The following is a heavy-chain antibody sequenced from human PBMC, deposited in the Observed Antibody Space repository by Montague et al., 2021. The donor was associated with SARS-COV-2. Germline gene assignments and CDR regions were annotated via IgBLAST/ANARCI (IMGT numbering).Heavy chain of an antibody. D-gene: IGHD3-10*01. Sequence: SETLSLTCSVSGDSINNSHYYWGWIRQLPGKGLEWIGTIYYSGSAYYNPSAKSRVTISVDTSKDHFSQKLNSVTATDTAVYYCARLESPRGVIVRGAFHIWGQGAMVTVSS. V-gene: IGHV4-39*02. CDR2: IYYSGSA. CDR3: ARLESPRGVIVRGAFHI. J-gene: IGHJ3*02. CDR1: GDSINNSHYY.